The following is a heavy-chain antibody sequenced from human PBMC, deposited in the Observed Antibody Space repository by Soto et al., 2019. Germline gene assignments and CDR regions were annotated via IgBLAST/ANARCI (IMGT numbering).Heavy chain of an antibody. CDR3: ARVGATVTSQALGFDH. D-gene: IGHD4-17*01. Sequence: QVQLQESGPGLVRPSETLFLTCTVSGGSISSHYWSWVRQPPGKGLEWIGYLYYTGSTNYNASLKSQVTMSLDTSKNQFSLMLTSVTAADTAVYYCARVGATVTSQALGFDHWGQGILVTVSS. CDR1: GGSISSHY. J-gene: IGHJ4*02. V-gene: IGHV4-59*11. CDR2: LYYTGST.